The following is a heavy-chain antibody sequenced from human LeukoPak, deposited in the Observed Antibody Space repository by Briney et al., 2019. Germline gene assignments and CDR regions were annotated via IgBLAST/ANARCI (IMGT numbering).Heavy chain of an antibody. CDR2: INPNSGGT. J-gene: IGHJ5*02. D-gene: IGHD5-12*01. Sequence: GASVKVSCKASGYTFTGYYMHWVRQAPGQGLEWMGWINPNSGGTNYAQKFQGRVTTTRDTSISTAYMELSRLRSDDTAVYYCAREADIARTREFDPWGQGTLVTVSS. CDR1: GYTFTGYY. V-gene: IGHV1-2*02. CDR3: AREADIARTREFDP.